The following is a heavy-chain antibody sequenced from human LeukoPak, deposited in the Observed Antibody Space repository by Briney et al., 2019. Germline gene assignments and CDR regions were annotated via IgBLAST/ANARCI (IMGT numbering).Heavy chain of an antibody. D-gene: IGHD3-10*01. J-gene: IGHJ3*02. V-gene: IGHV4-59*01. CDR1: GGSISTYY. CDR2: VYYSGST. CDR3: ARDSPWFGELRGVNAFDT. Sequence: PSETLSLTCTVSGGSISTYYWSWIRQPPGKGLEWIGYVYYSGSTNYNPSLMSRVTISVDTSENQLSLKLSSVTAADTAVYYCARDSPWFGELRGVNAFDTWGQGTMVTVSS.